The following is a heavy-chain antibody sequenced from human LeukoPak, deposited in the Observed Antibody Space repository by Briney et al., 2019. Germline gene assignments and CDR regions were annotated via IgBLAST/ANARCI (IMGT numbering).Heavy chain of an antibody. CDR1: GFTFSSYA. Sequence: GGSLRLSCAASGFTFSSYAMSWVRQAPGKGLEWVSAISGSGGSTYYADSVKGRFTISRDNSKNTLYLQMNSLRAEDTAVYYCAKDYSGSHFTPKNCFDYWGQGTLVTVSS. D-gene: IGHD1-26*01. J-gene: IGHJ4*02. CDR2: ISGSGGST. CDR3: AKDYSGSHFTPKNCFDY. V-gene: IGHV3-23*01.